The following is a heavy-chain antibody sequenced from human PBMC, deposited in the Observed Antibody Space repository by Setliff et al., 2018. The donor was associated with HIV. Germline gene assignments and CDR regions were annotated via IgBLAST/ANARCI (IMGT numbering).Heavy chain of an antibody. CDR1: GYSITSGYY. CDR3: ASGMMYSTTSKFDF. J-gene: IGHJ4*02. D-gene: IGHD4-17*01. V-gene: IGHV4-38-2*01. Sequence: SETLSLTCVVSGYSITSGYYWGWIRQPTGGGLEWIAMIYRSGTTDYNTSLKSRVTISLDGPKNQFSLKLSSVTAAYTAVYYWASGMMYSTTSKFDFWGQGTLVTVSS. CDR2: IYRSGTT.